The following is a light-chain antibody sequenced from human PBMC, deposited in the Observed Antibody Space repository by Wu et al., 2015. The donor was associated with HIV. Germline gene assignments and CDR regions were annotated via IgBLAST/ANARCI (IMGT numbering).Light chain of an antibody. CDR2: KAS. J-gene: IGKJ1*01. CDR3: QHYNSYSGT. CDR1: QIIVTG. Sequence: DRVTXTXGPSQIIVTGWLVSXETRESPKILIYKASSLDSEVPSRFSGSGSGTEFTLTISSLQPEDFASYYCQHYNSYSGTFGQGTKVEIQ. V-gene: IGKV1-5*03.